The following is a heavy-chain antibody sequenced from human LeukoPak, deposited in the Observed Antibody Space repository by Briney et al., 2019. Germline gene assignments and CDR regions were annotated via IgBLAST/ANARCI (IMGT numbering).Heavy chain of an antibody. Sequence: GWSVRLSCLASGFTFISYAMHWVRQAQGKGLEYVSAISSNGATTYYADSVKGRFTISRDNSKNTLYFQMSSLRPEDTAVYYCVKIVMAGGYFDYWGQGTLVTVSS. D-gene: IGHD3-16*01. CDR3: VKIVMAGGYFDY. CDR1: GFTFISYA. J-gene: IGHJ4*02. V-gene: IGHV3-64*05. CDR2: ISSNGATT.